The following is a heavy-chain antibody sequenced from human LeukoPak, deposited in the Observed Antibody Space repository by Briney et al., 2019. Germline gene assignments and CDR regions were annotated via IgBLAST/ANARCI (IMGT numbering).Heavy chain of an antibody. CDR1: GYTFTGYY. J-gene: IGHJ4*02. CDR3: ASDNYYDNSGYYDY. D-gene: IGHD3-22*01. V-gene: IGHV1-2*02. CDR2: INPNSGGT. Sequence: ASVKVSCKVSGYTFTGYYMHWVRQAPGQGLEWMGWINPNSGGTNYAQKFQGRVTMTRDTSISTAYMELSRLRSDDTAVYYCASDNYYDNSGYYDYWGQGTLVTVSS.